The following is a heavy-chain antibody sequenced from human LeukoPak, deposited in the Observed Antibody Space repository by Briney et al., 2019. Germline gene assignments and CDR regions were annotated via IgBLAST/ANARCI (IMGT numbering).Heavy chain of an antibody. Sequence: PSETLSLTCTVSGGSISSSSYYWGWIRQPPGKGLEWIGSIYYSGSTYYNPSLKSRVTISIDTSKNQFSLKLSSVTAADTAVYYCARGHSYCSSTSCYLDLSSRRISDLHWGQGTLVTVSS. CDR3: ARGHSYCSSTSCYLDLSSRRISDLH. V-gene: IGHV4-39*07. CDR1: GGSISSSSYY. J-gene: IGHJ4*02. CDR2: IYYSGST. D-gene: IGHD2-2*01.